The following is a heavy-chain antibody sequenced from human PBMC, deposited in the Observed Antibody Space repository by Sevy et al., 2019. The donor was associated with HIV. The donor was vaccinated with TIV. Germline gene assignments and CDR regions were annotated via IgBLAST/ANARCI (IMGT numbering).Heavy chain of an antibody. J-gene: IGHJ4*02. Sequence: SETLSLTCTVSGGSISSGGYYWSWIRQHPGKGLEWIGYIYYSGSTYYNPSLKSRVTISVDTSKNQFSLKLSSVTAADTAVYYCARGLTPDYGDYHTPSSFDHWGQGTLVTVSS. CDR3: ARGLTPDYGDYHTPSSFDH. V-gene: IGHV4-31*03. CDR2: IYYSGST. CDR1: GGSISSGGYY. D-gene: IGHD4-17*01.